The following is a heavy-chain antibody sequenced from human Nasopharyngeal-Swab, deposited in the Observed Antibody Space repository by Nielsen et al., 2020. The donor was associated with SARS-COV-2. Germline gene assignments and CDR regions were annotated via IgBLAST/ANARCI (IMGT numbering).Heavy chain of an antibody. CDR3: AKLWGYCSGGSCYDAEYFQH. V-gene: IGHV3-9*01. CDR2: ISWNSGSI. Sequence: LSLTCAASGFTFDDYAMHWVRQAPGKGLEWVSGISWNSGSIGYADSVKGRFTISRDNAKNSLYLQMNSLRAEDTALYYCAKLWGYCSGGSCYDAEYFQHWGQGTLVTVSS. CDR1: GFTFDDYA. J-gene: IGHJ1*01. D-gene: IGHD2-15*01.